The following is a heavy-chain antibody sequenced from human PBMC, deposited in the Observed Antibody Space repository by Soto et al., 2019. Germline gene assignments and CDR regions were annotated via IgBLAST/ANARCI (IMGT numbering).Heavy chain of an antibody. CDR2: INPNSGGT. Sequence: ASVKVSCKASGYTFTGYYMHWVRQAPGQGLEWMGWINPNSGGTNYAQKFQGRVTMTRDTSISTAYMELSRLRSDDTAVYYCASAKSEKWLDFARWYYYYYYGMDVWGQGTTVTVSS. D-gene: IGHD6-19*01. CDR3: ASAKSEKWLDFARWYYYYYYGMDV. J-gene: IGHJ6*02. CDR1: GYTFTGYY. V-gene: IGHV1-2*02.